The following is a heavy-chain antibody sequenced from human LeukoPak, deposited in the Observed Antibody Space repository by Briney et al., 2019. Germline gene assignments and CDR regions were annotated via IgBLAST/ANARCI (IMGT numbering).Heavy chain of an antibody. V-gene: IGHV4-4*02. CDR3: ARDPLVTPGIYYYYMDV. J-gene: IGHJ6*03. CDR1: GGSISSSNW. CDR2: IYHSGST. Sequence: SETLSLTCAVSGGSISSSNWWSWVRQPPGKGLEWIGEIYHSGSTNYNPSLKSRVTISVDKSKNQFSLKLSSVTAADTAVYYCARDPLVTPGIYYYYMDVWGKGTTVTVSS. D-gene: IGHD4-23*01.